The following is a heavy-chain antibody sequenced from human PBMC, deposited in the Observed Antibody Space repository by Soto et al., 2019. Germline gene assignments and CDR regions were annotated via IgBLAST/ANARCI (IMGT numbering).Heavy chain of an antibody. CDR3: AKTKRLLWFGELLPSWFDP. CDR2: ISGSGSST. J-gene: IGHJ5*02. CDR1: GFTFSSYA. Sequence: PGGSLRLSCAAFGFTFSSYAMSWVRQAPGKGLEWVSAISGSGSSTYYADSVKGRFTISRDNSKNTLYLQMNSLRAEDTAVYYCAKTKRLLWFGELLPSWFDPWGQGTLVTVS. V-gene: IGHV3-23*01. D-gene: IGHD3-10*01.